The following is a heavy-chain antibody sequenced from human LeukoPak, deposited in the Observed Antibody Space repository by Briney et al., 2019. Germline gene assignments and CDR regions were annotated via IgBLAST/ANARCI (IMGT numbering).Heavy chain of an antibody. CDR1: RYTFTSYG. Sequence: ASVKVSCKASRYTFTSYGISWVRQAPGQGLEWMGWISAYNGNTNYAQKLQGRVTMTTDTSTSTAYMELRSLRSDDTAVYYCARSEQLWDPFDYWGQGTLVTVSS. J-gene: IGHJ4*02. CDR2: ISAYNGNT. D-gene: IGHD5-18*01. V-gene: IGHV1-18*01. CDR3: ARSEQLWDPFDY.